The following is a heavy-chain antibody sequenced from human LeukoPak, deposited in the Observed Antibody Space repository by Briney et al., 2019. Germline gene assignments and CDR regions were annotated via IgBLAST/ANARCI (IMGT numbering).Heavy chain of an antibody. J-gene: IGHJ6*02. D-gene: IGHD3-16*02. V-gene: IGHV4-61*01. CDR2: IYYSGST. CDR1: GVSVSSGSYY. CDR3: ARAIRYDYVWGSYRSDYYYYGMDV. Sequence: ASETLSLTCTVSGVSVSSGSYYWGWLRQPPGKGLEWIGYIYYSGSTDYHPSLKSRVTRSVDTSKTQFSLKLSSVTAADTAVYYCARAIRYDYVWGSYRSDYYYYGMDVWGQGTTVTVSS.